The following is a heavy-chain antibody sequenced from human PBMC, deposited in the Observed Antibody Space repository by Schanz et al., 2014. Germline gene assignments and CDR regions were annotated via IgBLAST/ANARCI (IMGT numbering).Heavy chain of an antibody. CDR3: ARDHTTESYYSAGPPIDY. J-gene: IGHJ4*02. CDR2: VSSDGNND. D-gene: IGHD1-26*01. CDR1: GFTFSTHA. Sequence: QVQLVESGGGVVQPGRSLRLSCAASGFTFSTHAMHWVRQAPGKGLEWVALVSSDGNNDYYTDSVKGRFTISRDNSKNTLCLQMNSLRAEDTAVYYCARDHTTESYYSAGPPIDYWGQGTLVTVSS. V-gene: IGHV3-30*03.